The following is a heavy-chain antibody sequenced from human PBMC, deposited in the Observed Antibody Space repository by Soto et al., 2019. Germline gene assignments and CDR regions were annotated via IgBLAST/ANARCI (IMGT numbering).Heavy chain of an antibody. V-gene: IGHV4-31*03. D-gene: IGHD3-16*01. J-gene: IGHJ6*02. CDR2: IYYSGSA. CDR3: ARDHRRRSMIWYYGMDV. Sequence: SETLSLTCTVSGGSISSGGYYWSWIRQHPGKGLEWIGYIYYSGSASYNPSLKSRGTISVDTSKNQFSLKLSSVTAADTAVYYCARDHRRRSMIWYYGMDVWGQGTTVTVSS. CDR1: GGSISSGGYY.